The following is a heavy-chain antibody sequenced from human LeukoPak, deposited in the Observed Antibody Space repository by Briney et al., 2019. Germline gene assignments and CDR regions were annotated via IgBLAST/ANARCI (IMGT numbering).Heavy chain of an antibody. Sequence: SETLSLTCGVSGGSISNTNWWTWFRQPPGKGLEWIGEVNLQGSTNYNPSLKSRVAISVDKSENHISLKLTSATAADTAVYYCAREGGPYLPLDYSGQGTLVTVAS. CDR1: GGSISNTNW. CDR2: VNLQGST. CDR3: AREGGPYLPLDY. J-gene: IGHJ4*02. V-gene: IGHV4-4*02.